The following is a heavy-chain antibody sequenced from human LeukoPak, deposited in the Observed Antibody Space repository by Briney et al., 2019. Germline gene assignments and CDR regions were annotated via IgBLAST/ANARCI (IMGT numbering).Heavy chain of an antibody. Sequence: KAGGSLRLSCAASGFTFSDYYMSWIRQAPGKGLEWVSYISSSGSTIYYADPVKGRYTISRDNAKNSLYLQMNSLRAEDTAVYYCARAEDIVVVPAAMEYWGQGTLVTVSS. D-gene: IGHD2-2*01. J-gene: IGHJ4*02. CDR3: ARAEDIVVVPAAMEY. CDR2: ISSSGSTI. V-gene: IGHV3-11*01. CDR1: GFTFSDYY.